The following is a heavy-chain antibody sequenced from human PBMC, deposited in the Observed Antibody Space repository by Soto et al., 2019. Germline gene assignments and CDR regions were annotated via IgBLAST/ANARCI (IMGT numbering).Heavy chain of an antibody. CDR3: ARGGIAAASYFDY. V-gene: IGHV3-7*01. CDR2: IKQDGSEK. D-gene: IGHD6-13*01. J-gene: IGHJ4*02. CDR1: GCTFSSYW. Sequence: PGGSLRLSCAASGCTFSSYWMSWVRQAPGKGLEWVANIKQDGSEKYYVDSVKGRFTISRDNAKNSLYLQMNSLRAEDTAVYYCARGGIAAASYFDYWGQGT.